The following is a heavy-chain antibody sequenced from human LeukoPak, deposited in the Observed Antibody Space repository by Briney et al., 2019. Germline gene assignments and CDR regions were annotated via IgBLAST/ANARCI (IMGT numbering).Heavy chain of an antibody. V-gene: IGHV4-39*01. CDR3: ARHSPDYGSGTYFDY. Sequence: SETLSLTCTVSGGSISSNTYYWGWIRQPPGKGLEWISSIYYSGSTYYNPSLKSRVTISVDTSKNQFSLKVSSVTAADTAVYYCARHSPDYGSGTYFDYWGQGTLVTVSS. J-gene: IGHJ4*02. CDR2: IYYSGST. D-gene: IGHD3-10*01. CDR1: GGSISSNTYY.